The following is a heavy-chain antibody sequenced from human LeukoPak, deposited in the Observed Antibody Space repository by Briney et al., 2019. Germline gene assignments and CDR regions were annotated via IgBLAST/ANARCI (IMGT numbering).Heavy chain of an antibody. D-gene: IGHD6-6*01. CDR3: ARGVRVGFSSYYFDY. J-gene: IGHJ4*02. CDR2: IYDTGNT. V-gene: IGHV4-59*11. Sequence: PSATLSLTCTVSGASMNGLSWSWIRPSPGKGLEWIAYIYDTGNTNTSPSLKSRVTLSVDTSKKQFSLRLSSVTAADTAVYYCARGVRVGFSSYYFDYWGQGTLVTVSS. CDR1: GASMNGLS.